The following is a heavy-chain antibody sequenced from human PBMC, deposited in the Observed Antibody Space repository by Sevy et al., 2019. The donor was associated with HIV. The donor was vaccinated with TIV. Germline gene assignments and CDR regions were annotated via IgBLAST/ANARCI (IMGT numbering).Heavy chain of an antibody. Sequence: SETLSLTCTVSGGSISSSSYYWGWIRQPPGKGLEWFGSIYYRGSTYYNPSLKSRVTISADTSKNQFSLKLSSVTAADTAVYYCARTEWLSTFDYWGQGTLVTVSS. CDR2: IYYRGST. CDR1: GGSISSSSYY. J-gene: IGHJ4*02. CDR3: ARTEWLSTFDY. V-gene: IGHV4-39*01. D-gene: IGHD3-3*01.